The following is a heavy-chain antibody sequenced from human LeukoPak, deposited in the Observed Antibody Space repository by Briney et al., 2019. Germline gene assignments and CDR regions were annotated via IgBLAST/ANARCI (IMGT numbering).Heavy chain of an antibody. V-gene: IGHV1-8*02. Sequence: GASVKVSCKASGYTFTGYYMHWVRQATGQGLEWMGWMNPNSGNTGYTQKFQGRVTMTRNTSISTAYMELSSLRSEDTAVYYCARDSWFDPWGQGTLVTVSS. CDR1: GYTFTGYY. CDR3: ARDSWFDP. CDR2: MNPNSGNT. J-gene: IGHJ5*02.